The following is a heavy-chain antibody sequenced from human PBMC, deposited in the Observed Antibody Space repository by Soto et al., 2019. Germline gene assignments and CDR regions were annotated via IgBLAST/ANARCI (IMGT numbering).Heavy chain of an antibody. J-gene: IGHJ5*02. CDR3: ARARQYYDCELDP. V-gene: IGHV3-30*03. Sequence: PGGSLRLSCAASGFTFSSYGMHWVRQAPGKGLEWVAVISYDGSNKYYADSVKGRFTISRDNSKNTLYLQMNSLRAEDTAVYYCARARQYYDCELDPWGQGTLVTVSS. CDR1: GFTFSSYG. CDR2: ISYDGSNK. D-gene: IGHD3-16*01.